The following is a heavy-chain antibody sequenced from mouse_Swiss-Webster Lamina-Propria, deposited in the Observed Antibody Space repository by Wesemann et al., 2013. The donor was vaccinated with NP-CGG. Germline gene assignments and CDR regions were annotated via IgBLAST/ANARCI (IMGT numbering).Heavy chain of an antibody. CDR3: ARDGIYYGNYVGAWFAY. CDR2: INSNGGST. Sequence: GEGLVQPGGSLKLSCAASGFTFSSYGMFWVRQTPDKRLELVATINSNGGSTYYPDSAKGRFTISRDNAKNTLYLQMSSLKSEDTAMYYCARDGIYYGNYVGAWFAYWGQGTLVTVSA. V-gene: IGHV5-6-3*01. CDR1: GFTFSSYG. J-gene: IGHJ3*01. D-gene: IGHD2-1*01.